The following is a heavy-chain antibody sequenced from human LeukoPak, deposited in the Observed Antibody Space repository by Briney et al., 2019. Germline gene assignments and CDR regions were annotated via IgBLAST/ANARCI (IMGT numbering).Heavy chain of an antibody. J-gene: IGHJ4*02. CDR3: AADTSYGYLGFDY. D-gene: IGHD5-18*01. CDR2: IVVGSGNA. V-gene: IGHV1-58*01. CDR1: GFTFTSSA. Sequence: SVKVSCKASGFTFTSSAVQWVRQARGQRLEWIGWIVVGSGNANYAQKFQERVTITRDMSTSTAYMELSSLRSEDTAVYYCAADTSYGYLGFDYWGQGTLVTVSS.